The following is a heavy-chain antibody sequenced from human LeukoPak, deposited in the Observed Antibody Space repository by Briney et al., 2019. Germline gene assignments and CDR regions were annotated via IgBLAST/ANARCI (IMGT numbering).Heavy chain of an antibody. Sequence: SETLSLTCAVSGYPISSGYYWDWIRQPPGKGLEWIATMYYRGSVYYNPSLKSRVTISVDTSKNQLSLKLSSVTAADTAVYFCARGISALDYWGQGTLVTVSS. CDR2: MYYRGSV. V-gene: IGHV4-38-2*01. D-gene: IGHD1-20*01. CDR1: GYPISSGYY. J-gene: IGHJ4*02. CDR3: ARGISALDY.